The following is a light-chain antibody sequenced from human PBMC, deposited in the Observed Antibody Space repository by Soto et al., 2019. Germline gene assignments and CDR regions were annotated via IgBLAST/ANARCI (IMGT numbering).Light chain of an antibody. CDR2: EVS. CDR1: SSDVGAYNY. CDR3: SSYTSSSTWV. Sequence: QSVLTQPPSASGSPGQSVTISCTGTSSDVGAYNYVSWYQQHPGKAPKLMIYEVSNRPSGVSNRFSGSKSGNTASLTISGLQAEDEADYYCSSYTSSSTWVFGGGTQLTVL. J-gene: IGLJ3*02. V-gene: IGLV2-14*01.